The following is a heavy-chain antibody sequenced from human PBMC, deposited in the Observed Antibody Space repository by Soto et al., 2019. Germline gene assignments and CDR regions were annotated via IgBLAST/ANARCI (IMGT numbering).Heavy chain of an antibody. CDR3: ARESTFYCNSTNCYYYYYGMDV. CDR2: ISAYTGKT. V-gene: IGHV1-18*01. J-gene: IGHJ6*02. Sequence: GASVKVSCKXSGYTFISYGITWVRQAPGQGPEWMGWISAYTGKTNYAQKLQGRVTMTTDTSTSTAYMELRSLRSDDTAVYYCARESTFYCNSTNCYYYYYGMDVWGQGTTVTVSS. CDR1: GYTFISYG. D-gene: IGHD2-2*01.